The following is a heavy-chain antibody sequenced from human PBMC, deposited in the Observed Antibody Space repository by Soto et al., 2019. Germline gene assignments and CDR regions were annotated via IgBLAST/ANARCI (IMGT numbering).Heavy chain of an antibody. CDR2: IYPGDSDT. CDR3: ARQQQLSPMGYYYGMDV. J-gene: IGHJ6*02. V-gene: IGHV5-51*01. Sequence: GESLKISCKGSGYSFTSYWIGWVRQMPGKGLEWMGIIYPGDSDTRYSPSFQGQVTISADKSISTAYLQWSSLKASDTAMYYCARQQQLSPMGYYYGMDVWGQGTTVTVSS. D-gene: IGHD6-13*01. CDR1: GYSFTSYW.